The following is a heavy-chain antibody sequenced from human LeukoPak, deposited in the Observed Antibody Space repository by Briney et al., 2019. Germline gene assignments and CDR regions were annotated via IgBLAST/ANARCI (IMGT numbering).Heavy chain of an antibody. Sequence: GGSLRLSCAASGFSFTDYYMSWIRQAPGKGLEWVSSIRSSGSTIYYADSVKGRFTISRDNANNSLYLQMNSLRAEDTAVYYCARVGYSGSYWPDYWGQGTLVTVSS. CDR1: GFSFTDYY. D-gene: IGHD1-26*01. V-gene: IGHV3-11*04. CDR2: IRSSGSTI. J-gene: IGHJ4*02. CDR3: ARVGYSGSYWPDY.